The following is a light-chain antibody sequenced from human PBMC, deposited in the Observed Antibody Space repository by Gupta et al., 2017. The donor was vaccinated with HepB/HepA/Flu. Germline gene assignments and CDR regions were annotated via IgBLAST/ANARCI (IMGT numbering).Light chain of an antibody. J-gene: IGLJ3*02. Sequence: QSALTQPPSASGSPRQSATISCTGTSSDVGGYNYVSWYQQHPGKAPKLMIDEVSKRPAGVPDRFSGSKSGNTASLTVSGLQAEDEADYYCSSYAGSNDLGVFGGGTKLTVL. V-gene: IGLV2-8*01. CDR3: SSYAGSNDLGV. CDR1: SSDVGGYNY. CDR2: EVS.